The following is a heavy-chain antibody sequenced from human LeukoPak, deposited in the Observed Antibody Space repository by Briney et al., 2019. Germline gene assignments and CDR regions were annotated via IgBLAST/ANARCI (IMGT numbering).Heavy chain of an antibody. CDR3: ARRYYDSSGYYYYYYGMDV. CDR1: GYIFTGYY. Sequence: ASVKVSCKASGYIFTGYYMHWVRQAPGQRLEWMGGINPNSGGTNYAQKFQGRVTMTRDTSISTAYMELSRLRSDDTAVYYCARRYYDSSGYYYYYYGMDVWGQGTTVTVSS. CDR2: INPNSGGT. J-gene: IGHJ6*02. V-gene: IGHV1-2*02. D-gene: IGHD3-22*01.